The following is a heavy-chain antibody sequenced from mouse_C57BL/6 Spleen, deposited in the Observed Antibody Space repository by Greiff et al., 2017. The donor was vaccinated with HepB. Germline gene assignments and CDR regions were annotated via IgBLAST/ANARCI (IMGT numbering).Heavy chain of an antibody. Sequence: VQLQESGAELVKPGASVKISCKASGYSFSSYWMNWVKQRPGKGLEWIGQIYPGDGDTNYNGKFKGKATLTADKSSSTAYMQLSSLTSEDSAVYFCARGGGYYYFDYWGQGTTLTVSS. J-gene: IGHJ2*01. CDR3: ARGGGYYYFDY. V-gene: IGHV1-80*01. D-gene: IGHD2-3*01. CDR2: IYPGDGDT. CDR1: GYSFSSYW.